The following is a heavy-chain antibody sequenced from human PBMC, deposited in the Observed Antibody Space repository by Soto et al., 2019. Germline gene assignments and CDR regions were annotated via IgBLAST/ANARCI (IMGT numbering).Heavy chain of an antibody. J-gene: IGHJ4*02. CDR3: ARAGYYDILPGYYYYFDY. Sequence: PGGSLRLSCAASGFTFSNYAMSWVRQAPGKELEWVSSISSSGGSTDYADSVKGRFTISRDNSKNTLYLQMNSLRAEDTAVYYCARAGYYDILPGYYYYFDYWGQGTLVTVS. CDR1: GFTFSNYA. CDR2: ISSSGGST. D-gene: IGHD3-9*01. V-gene: IGHV3-23*01.